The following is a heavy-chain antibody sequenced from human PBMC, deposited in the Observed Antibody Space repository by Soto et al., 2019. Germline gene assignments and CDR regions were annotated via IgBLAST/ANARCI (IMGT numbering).Heavy chain of an antibody. Sequence: QVQLQESGPGLVKPSQTLSLTCTVSGGSISSGGYYWSWIRQHPGKGLEWIGYIYYSGSTYYNPXLKIRVTISVXXSXNXSSLKLSSVTAADTAVYYCARASTGIQLWTPGWFDPWGQGTLVTVSS. J-gene: IGHJ5*02. CDR2: IYYSGST. CDR3: ARASTGIQLWTPGWFDP. V-gene: IGHV4-31*03. D-gene: IGHD5-18*01. CDR1: GGSISSGGYY.